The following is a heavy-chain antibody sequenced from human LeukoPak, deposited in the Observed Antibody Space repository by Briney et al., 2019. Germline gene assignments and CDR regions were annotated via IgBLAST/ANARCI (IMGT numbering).Heavy chain of an antibody. Sequence: GGSLRLSCAASGFTFSSYWMSWVRQAPGKGLEWVANIKQDGSEKYYVDSVKGRFTISRDNAKNSLYLQMNSLRAEDTAVYYCALPRHYYDSSGYYYAGEYFQHWGQGTLVTVSS. V-gene: IGHV3-7*03. CDR1: GFTFSSYW. CDR2: IKQDGSEK. D-gene: IGHD3-22*01. CDR3: ALPRHYYDSSGYYYAGEYFQH. J-gene: IGHJ1*01.